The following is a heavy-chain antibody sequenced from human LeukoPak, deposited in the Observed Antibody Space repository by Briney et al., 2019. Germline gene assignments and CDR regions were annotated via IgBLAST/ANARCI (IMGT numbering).Heavy chain of an antibody. Sequence: PGGSLRLSCAASGFTFSSYAMSWVRQAPGKGLEWVSAISGSGGSTYYADSVEGRFTISRDNSKNTLYVQMDSLRAEDTAVYYCAKASGVPWADYAFDIWGQGTMVSVSS. J-gene: IGHJ3*02. CDR3: AKASGVPWADYAFDI. V-gene: IGHV3-23*01. CDR1: GFTFSSYA. D-gene: IGHD3-10*01. CDR2: ISGSGGST.